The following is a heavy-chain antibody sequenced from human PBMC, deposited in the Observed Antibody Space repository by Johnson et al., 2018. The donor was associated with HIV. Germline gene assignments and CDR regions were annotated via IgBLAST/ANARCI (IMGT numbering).Heavy chain of an antibody. CDR1: GFTFSSYA. CDR2: ISYDGSNK. CDR3: ARELGSGWGETADAFDI. V-gene: IGHV3-30*04. Sequence: QMQLVESGGGVVQPGRSLRLSCAASGFTFSSYAMHWVRQAPGKGLEWVAVISYDGSNKYYADSVKGRFTISRDHSKNTLYLQMNSLRAEDTAVYYCARELGSGWGETADAFDIWGQGTMVTVSS. J-gene: IGHJ3*02. D-gene: IGHD6-19*01.